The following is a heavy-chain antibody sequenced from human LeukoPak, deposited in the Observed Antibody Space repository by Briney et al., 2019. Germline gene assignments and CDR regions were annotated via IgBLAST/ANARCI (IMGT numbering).Heavy chain of an antibody. CDR2: IKEDGSEK. J-gene: IGHJ4*02. Sequence: GGSLRLSCSASGFSFGDYDMNWIRQVPGKGLEWVANIKEDGSEKYYGGSVKGRFTISRDNAKTSIYLQMSSLRAEDTAVYYCARDGSSFDYWGQGVLVTVSS. CDR1: GFSFGDYD. CDR3: ARDGSSFDY. V-gene: IGHV3-7*01. D-gene: IGHD2-15*01.